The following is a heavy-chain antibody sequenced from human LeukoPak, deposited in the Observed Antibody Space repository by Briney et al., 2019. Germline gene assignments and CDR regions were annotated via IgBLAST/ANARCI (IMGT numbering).Heavy chain of an antibody. CDR1: GYTFTSYG. D-gene: IGHD3-3*01. J-gene: IGHJ6*03. CDR3: ARDPYYDFWSGYLNYYYMDV. Sequence: ASVKVSCKASGYTFTSYGISWVRQAPGQGLEWMGWISAYNGNTNYAQKLQGRVTMTTDTSTSTAYMELRSLRSDDTAVYYCARDPYYDFWSGYLNYYYMDVWGKGTTFTVSS. CDR2: ISAYNGNT. V-gene: IGHV1-18*01.